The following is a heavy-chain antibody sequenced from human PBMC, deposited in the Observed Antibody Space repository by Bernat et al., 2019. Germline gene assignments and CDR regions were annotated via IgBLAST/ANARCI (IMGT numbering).Heavy chain of an antibody. Sequence: EVQLVESGGGLVQPGGSLKLSCAVSGFTFSNFAMTWVRQAPGKGLEWVSGMSGTSGSTYYADSVKGRFTISRDNSKNTLYLQMNSLGADDTAVYYCARGAETPFGYSTAWPQDDAFNIWGQGTLVTVSS. J-gene: IGHJ3*02. D-gene: IGHD6-19*01. CDR2: MSGTSGST. V-gene: IGHV3-23*04. CDR1: GFTFSNFA. CDR3: ARGAETPFGYSTAWPQDDAFNI.